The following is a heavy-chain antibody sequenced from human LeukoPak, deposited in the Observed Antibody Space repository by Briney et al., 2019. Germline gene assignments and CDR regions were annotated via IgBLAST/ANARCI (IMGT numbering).Heavy chain of an antibody. CDR3: AKDRLIVGATFEDY. Sequence: GGSLRLSCAASGFTFSSYAMSWVRQAPGKGLEWVPAISGSGGSTYYADSVKGRFTISRDNSKNTLYLQMNSLRAEDTAVYYCAKDRLIVGATFEDYWGQGTLVTVSS. CDR2: ISGSGGST. J-gene: IGHJ4*02. D-gene: IGHD1-26*01. CDR1: GFTFSSYA. V-gene: IGHV3-23*01.